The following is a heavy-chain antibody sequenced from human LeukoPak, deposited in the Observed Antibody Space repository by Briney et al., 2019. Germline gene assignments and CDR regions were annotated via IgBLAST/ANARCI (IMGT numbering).Heavy chain of an antibody. D-gene: IGHD6-19*01. V-gene: IGHV1-69*05. CDR3: ARVAVAGNYYYYYKDV. CDR2: IIPIFGTA. J-gene: IGHJ6*03. Sequence: SVKVSCKASGGTFSSYAISWVRQAPGQGLEWMGRIIPIFGTANYAQKFQGRVTITTDESTSTAYMELSSLRSEDTAVYYCARVAVAGNYYYYYKDVWGKGTTVTVSS. CDR1: GGTFSSYA.